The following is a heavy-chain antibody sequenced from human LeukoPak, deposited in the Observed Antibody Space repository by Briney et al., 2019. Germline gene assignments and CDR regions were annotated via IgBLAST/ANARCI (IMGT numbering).Heavy chain of an antibody. CDR1: GFTFSSYA. CDR3: AREGVGVRWGIYRNYEGSDY. D-gene: IGHD4-11*01. J-gene: IGHJ4*02. V-gene: IGHV3-23*01. Sequence: GGSLRLSCAASGFTFSSYAMSWVRQAPGKGLEWVSAISGSGGSTYYADSVKGRFTISRDNSKNSLYLQMNSLRAEDTAVYYCAREGVGVRWGIYRNYEGSDYWGQGNLVTVSS. CDR2: ISGSGGST.